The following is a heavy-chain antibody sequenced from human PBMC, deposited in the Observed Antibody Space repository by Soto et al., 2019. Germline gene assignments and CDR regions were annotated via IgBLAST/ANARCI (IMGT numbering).Heavy chain of an antibody. D-gene: IGHD3-3*01. CDR2: INHSGST. V-gene: IGHV4-34*01. CDR1: GGSFTGYY. J-gene: IGHJ4*02. CDR3: ASTYEFWSGYSSKEIDY. Sequence: QVQLQQWGAGLLKPSETLSLTCAVYGGSFTGYYWSWIRQPPGEGLEWIGEINHSGSTNYNPSLKSRVTISRDTTKNQFSLKLSSVTAADTAVYYCASTYEFWSGYSSKEIDYWGQGALVTVAS.